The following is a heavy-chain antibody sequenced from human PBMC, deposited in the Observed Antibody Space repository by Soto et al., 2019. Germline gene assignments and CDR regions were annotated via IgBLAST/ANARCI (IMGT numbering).Heavy chain of an antibody. D-gene: IGHD3-16*01. CDR3: VREGGDNWFDP. CDR2: IYYSGST. CDR1: GGSISSTFYY. Sequence: PSETLSLTCTVSGGSISSTFYYWVWIRQPPGKGLEWIGSIYYSGSTSYNPSHNPSLKSRLTMSVDTSNNQFSLKLSSVTAAASAVYYCVREGGDNWFDPWGQGTLVTVSS. J-gene: IGHJ5*02. V-gene: IGHV4-39*02.